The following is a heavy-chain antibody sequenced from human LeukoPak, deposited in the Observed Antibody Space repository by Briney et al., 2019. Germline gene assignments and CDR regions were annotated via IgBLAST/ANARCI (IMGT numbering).Heavy chain of an antibody. D-gene: IGHD1-26*01. CDR2: IWYDGSNK. CDR3: ARAVGATAPPIDY. Sequence: GRSLRLSCAASGFTFSSYGMHWVRQAPGKGLEGGAVIWYDGSNKYYADSVKGRFTISRDNSKNKLYLQLNSLRAEDTAVYYCARAVGATAPPIDYWGQGTLVTVSS. CDR1: GFTFSSYG. V-gene: IGHV3-33*01. J-gene: IGHJ4*02.